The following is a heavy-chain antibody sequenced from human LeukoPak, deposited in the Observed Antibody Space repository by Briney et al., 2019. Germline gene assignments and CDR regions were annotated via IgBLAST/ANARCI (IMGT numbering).Heavy chain of an antibody. Sequence: GASVKVSCKASGYTFTGYYMHWVRQAPGQGLEWMGWINPNSGGTNYAQKFQGRVTMTRDTSISTAYMELSRLRSDDTAVYYCARDYYYDSSGYLGPWYYYYGMDVWGQGTTVTVSS. CDR2: INPNSGGT. V-gene: IGHV1-2*02. CDR3: ARDYYYDSSGYLGPWYYYYGMDV. CDR1: GYTFTGYY. D-gene: IGHD3-22*01. J-gene: IGHJ6*02.